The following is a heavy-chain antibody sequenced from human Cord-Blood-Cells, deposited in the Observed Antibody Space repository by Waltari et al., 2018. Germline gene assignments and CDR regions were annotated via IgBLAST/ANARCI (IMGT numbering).Heavy chain of an antibody. CDR1: GSTVRSNN. CDR2: IYSGGST. CDR3: ARGFGSSSDY. D-gene: IGHD6-6*01. V-gene: IGHV3-53*01. Sequence: EVQLVESGVGLIQPGGSLRLSCADSGSTVRSNNMSWVRQAPGKGLEWVSVIYSGGSTYYEDSLKGRCTISRDNSNNTLYLQMNSLRAEDTAVYYCARGFGSSSDYWCQGTLGTVSS. J-gene: IGHJ4*02.